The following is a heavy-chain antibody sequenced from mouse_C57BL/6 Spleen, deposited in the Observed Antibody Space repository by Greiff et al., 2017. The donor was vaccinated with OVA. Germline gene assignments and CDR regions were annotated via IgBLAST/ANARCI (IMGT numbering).Heavy chain of an antibody. CDR1: GYTFTSYW. CDR2: IYPGNSDT. D-gene: IGHD2-4*01. CDR3: TRDYDRDYYAMDY. V-gene: IGHV1-5*01. J-gene: IGHJ4*01. Sequence: EVQVVESGTVLARPGASVKMSCKTSGYTFTSYWMHWVKQRPGQGLEWIGAIYPGNSDTSYNQKFKGKAKLTAVTSASTAYMELSSLTNEDSAVYYCTRDYDRDYYAMDYWGQGTSVTVSS.